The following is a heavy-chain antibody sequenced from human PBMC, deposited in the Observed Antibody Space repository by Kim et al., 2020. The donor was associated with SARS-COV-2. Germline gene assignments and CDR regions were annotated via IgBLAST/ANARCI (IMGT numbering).Heavy chain of an antibody. D-gene: IGHD1-1*01. Sequence: SVKGRFTISRDNAKNSLFRQMNSLRPEDTAIYYCAREKLETARYYYYGMNVWGQGTTVTVSS. CDR3: AREKLETARYYYYGMNV. V-gene: IGHV3-11*05. J-gene: IGHJ6*02.